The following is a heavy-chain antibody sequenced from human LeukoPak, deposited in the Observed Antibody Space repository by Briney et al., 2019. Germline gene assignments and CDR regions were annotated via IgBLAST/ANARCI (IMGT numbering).Heavy chain of an antibody. CDR3: ARSSYDFWSGYTGYYMDV. Sequence: SETLSLTCTVSGGSISSSSYYWGWIRQPPGKGLEWIGSIYYSGSTYYNPSLKSRVTISVDTSKNQFSLKLSSVTAADTAVYYCARSSYDFWSGYTGYYMDVWGKGTTVTVSS. J-gene: IGHJ6*03. CDR1: GGSISSSSYY. D-gene: IGHD3-3*01. CDR2: IYYSGST. V-gene: IGHV4-39*07.